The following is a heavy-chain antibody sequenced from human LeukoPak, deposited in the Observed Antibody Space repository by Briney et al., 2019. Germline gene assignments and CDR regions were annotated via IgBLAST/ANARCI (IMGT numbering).Heavy chain of an antibody. J-gene: IGHJ4*02. V-gene: IGHV1-58*02. CDR1: GFTFTSSA. Sequence: TSVKVSCRASGFTFTSSAMQWVRQVRGQRLEWIGWIVVGSGNTNYAQKFQERVTITRDMSTSTAYMELSSLRSEDTAVYYCAADLNGGYDYNYWGQGTLVTVSS. CDR3: AADLNGGYDYNY. CDR2: IVVGSGNT. D-gene: IGHD5-12*01.